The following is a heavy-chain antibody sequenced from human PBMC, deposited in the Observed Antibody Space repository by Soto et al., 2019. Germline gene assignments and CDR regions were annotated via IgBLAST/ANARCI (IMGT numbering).Heavy chain of an antibody. Sequence: SETLSLTCAVYGGSFSGYYWSWIRQPPGKGLEWIGEINHSGSTNYNPSLKSRVTISVDTSKNQFSLKLSSVTAADTAVYYCAREYHLRGLNYDFWSGREWTFDPWGQGTLVTVSS. CDR1: GGSFSGYY. J-gene: IGHJ5*02. CDR3: AREYHLRGLNYDFWSGREWTFDP. D-gene: IGHD3-3*01. CDR2: INHSGST. V-gene: IGHV4-34*01.